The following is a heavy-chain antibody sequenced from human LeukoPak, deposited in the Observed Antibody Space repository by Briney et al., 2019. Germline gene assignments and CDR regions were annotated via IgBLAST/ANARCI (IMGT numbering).Heavy chain of an antibody. J-gene: IGHJ4*02. Sequence: ASVKVSCKASGYTFNSYGIIWERQAPGQGLEWMGWISAYNGNTNYAQKLQGRVTMTTDTSTSTAYMELRSLRSDDTAVYYCAREYGSGTYDYWGQGTLVTVSS. CDR1: GYTFNSYG. CDR2: ISAYNGNT. V-gene: IGHV1-18*01. CDR3: AREYGSGTYDY. D-gene: IGHD3-10*01.